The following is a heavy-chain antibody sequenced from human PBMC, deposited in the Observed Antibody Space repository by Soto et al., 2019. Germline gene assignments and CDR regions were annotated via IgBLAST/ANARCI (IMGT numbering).Heavy chain of an antibody. CDR3: ARGPILPGATSWLDP. J-gene: IGHJ5*02. D-gene: IGHD2-2*01. Sequence: ASVKVSCKASGGIFSSFSITWVRQVPGHGLEWMGGIIPMTGTPNYAEKFQGRLTLTADASTRTAYLVLSSLKSEDTAVYYCARGPILPGATSWLDPWGQGTVVTVYS. V-gene: IGHV1-69*13. CDR1: GGIFSSFS. CDR2: IIPMTGTP.